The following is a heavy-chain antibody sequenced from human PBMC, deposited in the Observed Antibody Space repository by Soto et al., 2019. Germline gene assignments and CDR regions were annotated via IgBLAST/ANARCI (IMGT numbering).Heavy chain of an antibody. V-gene: IGHV3-23*01. CDR3: AKPAGDIVVVGPKLYYYYGMDV. D-gene: IGHD2-2*01. CDR2: ISGSGGST. Sequence: GGSLRLSCAASGFTVSRYAISWVRQAPGKGLEWVSAISGSGGSTYYADSVKGRFTISRDNSKNTLYLQMNSLRAEDTAVYYCAKPAGDIVVVGPKLYYYYGMDVWGQGTTVTVSS. CDR1: GFTVSRYA. J-gene: IGHJ6*02.